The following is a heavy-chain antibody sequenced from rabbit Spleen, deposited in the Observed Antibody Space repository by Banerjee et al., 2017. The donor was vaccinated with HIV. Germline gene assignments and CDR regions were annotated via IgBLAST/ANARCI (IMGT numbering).Heavy chain of an antibody. CDR1: GIDFTKYY. Sequence: QEQLTETGGGLVQPGGSLTLSCKASGIDFTKYYITWVRQAPGKGLEWIGCIYTGNVKTYYASWAKGRFTISKTSSTTVTLQMTSLTVADTATYFCAREKSGNQGYDLWGPGTLVTVS. CDR3: AREKSGNQGYDL. J-gene: IGHJ4*01. D-gene: IGHD6-1*01. CDR2: IYTGNVKT. V-gene: IGHV1S45*01.